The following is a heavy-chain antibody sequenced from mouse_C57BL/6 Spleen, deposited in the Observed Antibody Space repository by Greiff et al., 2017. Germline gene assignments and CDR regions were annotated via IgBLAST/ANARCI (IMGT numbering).Heavy chain of an antibody. CDR3: AGDPLGEGFAY. J-gene: IGHJ3*01. CDR2: ITHSGET. Sequence: QVQLKQSGPGLVKPSQSLFLTCSITGFPITSGYYWIWIRQSPGKPLEWMGYITHSGETFYNPSLQSPISITRETAKNQFFLQLNSVTTEDTAMYYCAGDPLGEGFAYWGQGTLVTVSA. D-gene: IGHD4-1*01. CDR1: GFPITSGYY. V-gene: IGHV12-3*01.